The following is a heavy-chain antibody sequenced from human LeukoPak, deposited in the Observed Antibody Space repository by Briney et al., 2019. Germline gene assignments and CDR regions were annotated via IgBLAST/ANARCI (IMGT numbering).Heavy chain of an antibody. J-gene: IGHJ6*02. V-gene: IGHV3-30-3*01. CDR1: GFTFSSYA. Sequence: GGSLRLSCAASGFTFSSYAMHWVRQAPGKGLEWVAVISYDGSNKYYADSVKGRFTISRDNSKNTLYLQMNSLRAEDTAVYYCARKGYCTNSVCPPLFDVWGQGTTVTVSS. D-gene: IGHD2-8*01. CDR3: ARKGYCTNSVCPPLFDV. CDR2: ISYDGSNK.